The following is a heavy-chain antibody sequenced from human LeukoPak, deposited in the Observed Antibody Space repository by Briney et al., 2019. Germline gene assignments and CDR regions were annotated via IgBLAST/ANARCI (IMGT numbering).Heavy chain of an antibody. CDR1: GGSISSYY. D-gene: IGHD1-1*01. Sequence: ASETLSLTCTVSGGSISSYYWSWIRQPPGKGLEWIGYIYYSGSTNYNPSLKSRVTISVDTSKNQFSLKLSSVTAADTAVYYCARDENWRERHYGMDVWGQGTTVTVSS. J-gene: IGHJ6*02. CDR2: IYYSGST. CDR3: ARDENWRERHYGMDV. V-gene: IGHV4-59*01.